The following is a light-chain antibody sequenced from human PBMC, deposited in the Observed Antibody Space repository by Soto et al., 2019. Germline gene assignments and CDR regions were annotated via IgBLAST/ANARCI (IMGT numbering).Light chain of an antibody. Sequence: DIQMTQSPSSLSASVGDRVTITCRASQSISSYLNWYQQKPGKAPKFLIYTASTLQSGVPSRFSGSGSGTDFTLTISSLQPEDFATYYCQQSYSTPYTFGLGTKLEIK. CDR1: QSISSY. J-gene: IGKJ2*01. CDR3: QQSYSTPYT. V-gene: IGKV1-39*01. CDR2: TAS.